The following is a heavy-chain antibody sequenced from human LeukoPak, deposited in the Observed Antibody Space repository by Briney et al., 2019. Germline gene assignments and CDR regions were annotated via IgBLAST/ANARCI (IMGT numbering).Heavy chain of an antibody. D-gene: IGHD3-9*01. CDR2: ISSSGSTI. J-gene: IGHJ6*02. CDR1: GFTFSSYE. V-gene: IGHV3-48*03. Sequence: GGSLRLSCAASGFTFSSYEMNWVRQAPGKGLEWVSYISSSGSTIYYADSVKGRFTISRDNAKNSLYLQMNSLRAEDTAVCYCARDQRHFDWAIFYGMDVWGQGTTVTVSS. CDR3: ARDQRHFDWAIFYGMDV.